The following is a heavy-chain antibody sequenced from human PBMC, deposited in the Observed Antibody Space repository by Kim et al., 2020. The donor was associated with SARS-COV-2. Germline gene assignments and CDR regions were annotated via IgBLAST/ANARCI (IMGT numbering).Heavy chain of an antibody. J-gene: IGHJ3*02. V-gene: IGHV1-46*01. CDR3: ARDGGIVGVSRHDAFDI. D-gene: IGHD1-26*01. CDR1: GYTFTSYY. CDR2: INPSGGST. Sequence: ASVKVSCKASGYTFTSYYMHWVRQAPGQGLEWMGIINPSGGSTSYAQKFQGRATMTRDTSTSTVYMELSSLRSEDTAVYYCARDGGIVGVSRHDAFDIWGQGTMVTVSS.